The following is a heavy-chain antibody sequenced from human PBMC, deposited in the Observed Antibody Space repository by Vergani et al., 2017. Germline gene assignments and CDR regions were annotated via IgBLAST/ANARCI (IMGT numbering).Heavy chain of an antibody. Sequence: QLQLQESGPGLVKPSETLSLTCTVSGGSISSSSYYWGWIRQPPGKGLEWIGSIYYSGSTYYNPSLKSRVTISVDTSKNQFSLKLSSVTAADTAVYYCARGGGDMAARAIDYWGQGTLVTVSS. CDR2: IYYSGST. CDR1: GGSISSSSYY. CDR3: ARGGGDMAARAIDY. V-gene: IGHV4-39*07. J-gene: IGHJ4*02. D-gene: IGHD6-6*01.